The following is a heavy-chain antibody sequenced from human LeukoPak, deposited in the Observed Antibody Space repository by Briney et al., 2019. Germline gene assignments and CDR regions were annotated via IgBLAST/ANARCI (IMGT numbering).Heavy chain of an antibody. J-gene: IGHJ4*02. CDR3: AKTDYFDY. CDR1: GFTVSGNW. D-gene: IGHD1-1*01. CDR2: IKGDGSSA. V-gene: IGHV3-74*01. Sequence: GGSLRLSCAASGFTVSGNWMHWVRQAPGKGLVWVSRIKGDGSSAYYADSVKGRFTISRDNAKNTLYLQMNSLRAEDTAVYYCAKTDYFDYWGQGTLVTVSS.